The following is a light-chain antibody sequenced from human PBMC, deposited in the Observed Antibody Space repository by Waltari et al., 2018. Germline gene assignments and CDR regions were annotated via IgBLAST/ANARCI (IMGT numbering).Light chain of an antibody. V-gene: IGLV3-25*03. CDR2: QDT. CDR1: ALPRQY. CDR3: QSADGSGTYVV. J-gene: IGLJ2*01. Sequence: SYELTQPPSVSVSPGQTARITCPGDALPRQYAYWYQQRPGQAPMLRIYQDTQRPSEIPERFSGSSSGTTVTLTISEVQAEDEADYYCQSADGSGTYVVFGGGTKLTVL.